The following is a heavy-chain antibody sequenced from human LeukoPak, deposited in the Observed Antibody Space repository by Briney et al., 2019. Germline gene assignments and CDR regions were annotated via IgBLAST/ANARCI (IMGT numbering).Heavy chain of an antibody. CDR1: GCSFTSYW. CDR3: AGRGTGTTLAFDY. D-gene: IGHD1-1*01. CDR2: IYPADSDT. Sequence: GESLQISCKGSGCSFTSYWIGWVRQLPGKGLEWMGIIYPADSDTRYSPSFQGQVTISVDKSISTAYLQWSSLKASDTAIYYCAGRGTGTTLAFDYWGQGTLATVSS. J-gene: IGHJ4*02. V-gene: IGHV5-51*01.